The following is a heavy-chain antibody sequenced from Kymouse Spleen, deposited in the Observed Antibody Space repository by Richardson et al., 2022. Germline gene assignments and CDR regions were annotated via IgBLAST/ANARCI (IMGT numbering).Heavy chain of an antibody. V-gene: IGHV4-39*01. J-gene: IGHJ6*02. CDR2: IYYSGST. Sequence: QLQLQESGPGLVKPSETLSLTCTVSGGSISSSSYYWGWIRQPPGKGLEWIGSIYYSGSTYYNPSLKSRVTISVDTSKNQFSLKLSSVTAADTAVYYCARGGWRDYYYGMDVWGQGTTVTVSS. CDR1: GGSISSSSYY. D-gene: IGHD6-19*01. CDR3: ARGGWRDYYYGMDV.